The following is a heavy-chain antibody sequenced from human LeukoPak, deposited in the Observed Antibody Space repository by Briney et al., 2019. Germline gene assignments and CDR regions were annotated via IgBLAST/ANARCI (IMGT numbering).Heavy chain of an antibody. CDR1: GFTFSSYA. CDR2: IRHDGSNK. Sequence: GGSLRLSCAASGFTFSSYAMSWVRQAPGKGLAWVAFIRHDGSNKYYADSVKGRFTISRDNSKNTLYLQMNSLRAEDTAVYYCAKGSKEVIFTRDHHMDVWGKGTTVTLSS. J-gene: IGHJ6*03. CDR3: AKGSKEVIFTRDHHMDV. V-gene: IGHV3-30*02. D-gene: IGHD3/OR15-3a*01.